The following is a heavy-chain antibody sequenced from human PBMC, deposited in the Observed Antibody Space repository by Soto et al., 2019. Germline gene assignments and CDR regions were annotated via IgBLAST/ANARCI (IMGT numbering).Heavy chain of an antibody. V-gene: IGHV3-23*01. J-gene: IGHJ4*02. Sequence: EVQLLESGGGLVQPGGSLRLSCAASGFTFSSYAMSWVRQAPGKGLEWVSAISGSGGSTYYADSVKGRFTISRDNSKNKLYLQMNSLRAEDTAVYYCAKDFPDYDFWSGYYAFDYWGQGTLVTVSS. CDR2: ISGSGGST. CDR3: AKDFPDYDFWSGYYAFDY. D-gene: IGHD3-3*01. CDR1: GFTFSSYA.